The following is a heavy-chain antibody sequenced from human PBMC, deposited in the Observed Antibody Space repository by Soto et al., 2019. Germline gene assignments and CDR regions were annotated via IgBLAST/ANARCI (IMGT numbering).Heavy chain of an antibody. V-gene: IGHV1-58*01. J-gene: IGHJ6*02. Sequence: SVKVSCKASGFTFTSSAVQWVRQARGQRLEWIGWIVVGSGNTNYAQKFQERVTITRDMSTSTAYMELSSLRSEDTAVYYCALIPETYYYYGMDVWGQGTTVTVSS. CDR3: ALIPETYYYYGMDV. CDR1: GFTFTSSA. CDR2: IVVGSGNT.